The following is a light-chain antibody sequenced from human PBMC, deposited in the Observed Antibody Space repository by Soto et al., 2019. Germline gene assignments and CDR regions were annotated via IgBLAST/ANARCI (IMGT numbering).Light chain of an antibody. CDR1: SSNIGSNY. CDR2: DNN. CDR3: GTWDSGLSAV. J-gene: IGLJ2*01. V-gene: IGLV1-51*01. Sequence: QSVLTQPPSVSAAPGQKVTISCSGTSSNIGSNYVSWYQHLPGAAPKVLIYDNNKRSSGIPDRFSGSQSGTLATLDITGLQTGDEADYYCGTWDSGLSAVFGGGTKVTV.